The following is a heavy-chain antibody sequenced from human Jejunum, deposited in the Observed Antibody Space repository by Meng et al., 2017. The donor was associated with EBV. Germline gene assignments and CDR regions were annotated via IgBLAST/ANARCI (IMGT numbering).Heavy chain of an antibody. D-gene: IGHD4-17*01. CDR1: GFGFSHYA. CDR2: LSGSGVGT. Sequence: EGQLGGAWGGLVQPWGSLRLSCAASGFGFSHYAMTWVRQAPGKGLEWVSTLSGSGVGTYYADSVKGRFTISRDNAKSTLYLQMNSLTAEDTAVYYCARNYGDYWGQGTLVTVAS. CDR3: ARNYGDY. V-gene: IGHV3-23*04. J-gene: IGHJ4*02.